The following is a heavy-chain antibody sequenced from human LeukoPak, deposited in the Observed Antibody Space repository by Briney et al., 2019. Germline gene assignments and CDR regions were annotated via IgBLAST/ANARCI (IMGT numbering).Heavy chain of an antibody. CDR2: ISGSGGAI. J-gene: IGHJ4*02. Sequence: GGSLRLSCAASGFTFSTYEMNWVRQAPGKGLEWVSHISGSGGAIYYADSVKGRFTISRDNAKNSLYLQMNSLRAKETAVYYCARRYCSSTTCTLDYWGQGTLVTVSS. CDR1: GFTFSTYE. D-gene: IGHD2-2*01. V-gene: IGHV3-48*03. CDR3: ARRYCSSTTCTLDY.